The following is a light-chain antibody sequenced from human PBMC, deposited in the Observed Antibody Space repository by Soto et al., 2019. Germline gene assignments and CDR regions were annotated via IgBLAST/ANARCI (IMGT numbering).Light chain of an antibody. V-gene: IGLV2-14*01. J-gene: IGLJ2*01. CDR2: EVT. Sequence: QSALTQPASVSGSPGQSITISCTGTSSDIGSYNFVSWYQQHPGKAPKLMIYEVTNRPSGVSNRFSGSKSGNTASPTISGLQAEDEADYYCSSYTSSSTLVVFGGGTKLTVL. CDR1: SSDIGSYNF. CDR3: SSYTSSSTLVV.